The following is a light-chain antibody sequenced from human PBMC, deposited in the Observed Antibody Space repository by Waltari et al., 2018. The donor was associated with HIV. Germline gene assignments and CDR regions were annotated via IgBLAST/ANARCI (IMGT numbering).Light chain of an antibody. CDR3: TSWEDSLHGPV. J-gene: IGLJ2*01. CDR1: RPNTGTNP. Sequence: QSVLTQPPPAPGTPAQRVSTSCSARRPNTGTNPVESYQQFPGTAPKLLIYSNKQRPSGVPDRISGSKSGTSASLAIGGLQSDDEADYYCTSWEDSLHGPVFGAGTKLTVL. CDR2: SNK. V-gene: IGLV1-44*01.